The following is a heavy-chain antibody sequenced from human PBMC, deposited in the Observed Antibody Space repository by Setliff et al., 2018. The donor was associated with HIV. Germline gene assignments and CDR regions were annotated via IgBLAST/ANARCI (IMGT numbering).Heavy chain of an antibody. CDR3: ARLIGRYGVVVRPNGHAFDV. D-gene: IGHD3-3*01. CDR1: GGSFSGYH. J-gene: IGHJ3*01. V-gene: IGHV4-34*01. Sequence: PSETLSLTCAVYGGSFSGYHWSWIRQPPGKGLEWIGEINHTGSSNYNPSLKSRVIILLDPSKNQFSLRLSSVTAADTAVYYCARLIGRYGVVVRPNGHAFDVCGQGTMVTVSS. CDR2: INHTGSS.